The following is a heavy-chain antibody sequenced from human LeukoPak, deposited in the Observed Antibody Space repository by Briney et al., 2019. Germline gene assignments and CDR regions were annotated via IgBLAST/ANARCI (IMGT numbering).Heavy chain of an antibody. D-gene: IGHD4-17*01. J-gene: IGHJ4*02. CDR1: GGSISSYY. CDR2: IYYSGST. V-gene: IGHV4-59*01. Sequence: SQTLSLTCGVSGGSISSYYWSWIRQPPGKGLEWIGYIYYSGSTNYNPSLKSRVTISVDTSKNQFSLKLSSVTAADTAVYYCASRAVTTGVYYFDYWGQGTLVTVSS. CDR3: ASRAVTTGVYYFDY.